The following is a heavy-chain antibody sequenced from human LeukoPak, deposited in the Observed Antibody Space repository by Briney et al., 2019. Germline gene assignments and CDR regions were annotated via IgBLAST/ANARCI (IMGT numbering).Heavy chain of an antibody. V-gene: IGHV3-30*02. J-gene: IGHJ3*02. CDR2: IRYDGSNK. CDR3: AKGHLEWLSDAFDI. CDR1: GFTISSYG. D-gene: IGHD3-3*01. Sequence: PGRSLRLSCAASGFTISSYGMHWVRQAPGKGLEWVAFIRYDGSNKYYADSVKGRFTISRDNSKNTLYLQMNSLRAEDTAVYYCAKGHLEWLSDAFDIWGQGTMVTVSS.